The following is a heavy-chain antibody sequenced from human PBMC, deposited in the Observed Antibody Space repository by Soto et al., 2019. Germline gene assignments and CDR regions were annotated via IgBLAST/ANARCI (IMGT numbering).Heavy chain of an antibody. CDR3: AREVYDFWSGYYMYYYGMDV. CDR1: GFTFSSYW. Sequence: EVQLVESGGGLVQPGGSLRLSCAASGFTFSSYWMHWVRQAPGKGLVWVSRINSDGSSTSYADSVKGRFTISRDNAKNTLYLKMNSLRAEDTAVYYCAREVYDFWSGYYMYYYGMDVWGQGTTVTVSS. D-gene: IGHD3-3*01. J-gene: IGHJ6*02. CDR2: INSDGSST. V-gene: IGHV3-74*01.